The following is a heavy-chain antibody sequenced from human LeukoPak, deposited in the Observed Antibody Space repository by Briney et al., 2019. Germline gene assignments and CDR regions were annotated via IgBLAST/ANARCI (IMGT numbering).Heavy chain of an antibody. CDR2: IYYSGST. J-gene: IGHJ6*03. CDR3: ASPYSSGSKGYMDV. D-gene: IGHD6-19*01. CDR1: GGSISSYY. Sequence: SETLSLTCTVSGGSISSYYWSWIRQPPGKGLEWIGYIYYSGSTNYNPSLKSRVTISVDTSKNQFSLKLSSVTAADTAVYYCASPYSSGSKGYMDVWGKGTTVTVSS. V-gene: IGHV4-59*08.